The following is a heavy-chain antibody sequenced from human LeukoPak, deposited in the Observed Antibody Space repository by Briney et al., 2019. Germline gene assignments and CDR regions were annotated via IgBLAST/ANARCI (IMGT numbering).Heavy chain of an antibody. CDR3: AKRSLSGTWYFDL. Sequence: PGGSLRLSCAASGFTFSSYAMSWVRQAPGKGLEWVSAISGSGGSTYYADSVKGRFTISRDNSKNTLYLQMNSLRDEDTAVYYCAKRSLSGTWYFDLWGRGTLVIVSS. D-gene: IGHD3-3*01. J-gene: IGHJ2*01. CDR1: GFTFSSYA. V-gene: IGHV3-23*01. CDR2: ISGSGGST.